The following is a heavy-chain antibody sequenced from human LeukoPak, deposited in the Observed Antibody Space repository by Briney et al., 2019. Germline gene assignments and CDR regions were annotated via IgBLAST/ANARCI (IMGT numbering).Heavy chain of an antibody. J-gene: IGHJ6*02. CDR2: MNPNSGNT. D-gene: IGHD3-3*01. V-gene: IGHV1-8*01. Sequence: ASVRVSCKASGYTFTSYDINWVRQATGQGLEWMGWMNPNSGNTGYAQKFQGRATMTRNTSISTAYMELSSLRSEDTAVYYCARGLGYDYDFWSGYYSYYYGMDVWGQGTTVTVSS. CDR1: GYTFTSYD. CDR3: ARGLGYDYDFWSGYYSYYYGMDV.